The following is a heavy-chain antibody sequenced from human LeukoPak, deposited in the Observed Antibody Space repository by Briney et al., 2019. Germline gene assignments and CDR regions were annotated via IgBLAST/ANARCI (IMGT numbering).Heavy chain of an antibody. CDR2: INPSGGST. J-gene: IGHJ4*02. V-gene: IGHV1-46*01. Sequence: ASVKVSCKASGYTFTSYYMHWVRQAPGQGLEWMGIINPSGGSTSYAQKFQGRVTMTRDTSTGTVYMELSSLRSEDTAVYYCARTQSSYYDSSGYNLDYWGQGTLVTVSS. D-gene: IGHD3-22*01. CDR3: ARTQSSYYDSSGYNLDY. CDR1: GYTFTSYY.